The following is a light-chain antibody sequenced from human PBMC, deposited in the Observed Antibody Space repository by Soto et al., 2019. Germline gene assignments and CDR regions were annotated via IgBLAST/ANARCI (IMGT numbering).Light chain of an antibody. CDR2: DAS. CDR1: QSVSSY. CDR3: QQRSNWL. J-gene: IGKJ4*01. V-gene: IGKV3-11*01. Sequence: EIVLTQSPATLSLSPGARATLSCRASQSVSSYLAWYQQKPGQAPRLLIYDASNRATGIPARFSGSGSGTDFTLTISSLEPEDFAVYYCQQRSNWLFGGGTKVE.